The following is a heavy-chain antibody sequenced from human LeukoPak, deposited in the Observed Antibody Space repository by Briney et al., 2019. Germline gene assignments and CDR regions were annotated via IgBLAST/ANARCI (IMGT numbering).Heavy chain of an antibody. CDR3: ARGRGYSYGRSHFDC. D-gene: IGHD5-18*01. J-gene: IGHJ5*01. Sequence: PSETLSLICAVYGGSFSGYYWSWIRQPPGKGLEWIGEINHSGSTNYNPSLKSRVTISVDTSKTQFSLKLSSVTAADTAVYYCARGRGYSYGRSHFDCWGQGTLVTVSS. CDR2: INHSGST. V-gene: IGHV4-34*01. CDR1: GGSFSGYY.